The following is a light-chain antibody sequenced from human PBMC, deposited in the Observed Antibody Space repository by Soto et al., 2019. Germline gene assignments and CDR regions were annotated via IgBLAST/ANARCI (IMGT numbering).Light chain of an antibody. V-gene: IGLV2-23*02. Sequence: QSALTQPASLSGSPGQSITISCTGTSSDVGSYNLVSWYQQHPGKAPKLMIYEVSKRPSGVSNRFSGSKSGNTASLTISGLQAEDEADYYCCSYAGSSTFFGTGTKGHRP. J-gene: IGLJ1*01. CDR1: SSDVGSYNL. CDR3: CSYAGSSTF. CDR2: EVS.